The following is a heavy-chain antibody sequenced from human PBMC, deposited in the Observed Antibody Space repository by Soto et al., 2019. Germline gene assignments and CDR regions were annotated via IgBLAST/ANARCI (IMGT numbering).Heavy chain of an antibody. V-gene: IGHV3-13*01. CDR3: ATGGWGSSWYEGGSRIDY. J-gene: IGHJ4*02. CDR1: GFTFSSYD. D-gene: IGHD6-13*01. CDR2: IGPAGDT. Sequence: EVQLVESGGGLVQPGGSLRLSCAASGFTFSSYDMHWVRQPPGKGLEWVSAIGPAGDTYYPGSVQGRFTISRDNAKNSLYLQVNTRRAEDTAIYYCATGGWGSSWYEGGSRIDYWGQGTLVTVSS.